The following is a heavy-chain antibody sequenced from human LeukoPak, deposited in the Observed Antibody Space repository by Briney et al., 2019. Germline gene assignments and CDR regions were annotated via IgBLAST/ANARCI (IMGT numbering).Heavy chain of an antibody. V-gene: IGHV4-4*07. J-gene: IGHJ4*02. CDR2: IYSSGST. Sequence: SETLSLTCTVSGGSISSYYWSWIRQPAGKGLEWIGRIYSSGSTNYNPSLRSRVTMSVDTSKNQFSLKLNSVTAADTAVYYCARDMRVVVGTFDYWGLGTLVTVSS. D-gene: IGHD3-22*01. CDR3: ARDMRVVVGTFDY. CDR1: GGSISSYY.